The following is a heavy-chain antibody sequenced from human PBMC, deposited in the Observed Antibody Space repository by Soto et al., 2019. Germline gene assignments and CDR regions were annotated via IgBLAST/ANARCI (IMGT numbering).Heavy chain of an antibody. J-gene: IGHJ3*02. D-gene: IGHD4-17*01. V-gene: IGHV3-23*01. CDR2: ISGSGGST. CDR1: GFTFSSYA. CDR3: AKAQTTLGWALNI. Sequence: GGSLSLSCAASGFTFSSYAMSWARQARGKGLEWVSAISGSGGSTYYEDSVKGRFTISRDNSKHTLNLQMNSPRAEDTAVYYRAKAQTTLGWALNIWGQGTRGTV.